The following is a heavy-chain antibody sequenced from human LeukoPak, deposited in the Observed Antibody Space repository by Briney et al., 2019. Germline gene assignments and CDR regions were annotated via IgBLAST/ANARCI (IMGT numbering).Heavy chain of an antibody. Sequence: PSDTLSLTCTVSGGSINNYYWSWIRQPPGKGLEWIGYIYYSGSTDYNPSLKSRVTISIDASKNQFSLRLRSVTAADTAVYYCARAAIGSNSEFDYWGQGTLVTVSS. J-gene: IGHJ4*02. CDR3: ARAAIGSNSEFDY. V-gene: IGHV4-59*01. D-gene: IGHD4-23*01. CDR1: GGSINNYY. CDR2: IYYSGST.